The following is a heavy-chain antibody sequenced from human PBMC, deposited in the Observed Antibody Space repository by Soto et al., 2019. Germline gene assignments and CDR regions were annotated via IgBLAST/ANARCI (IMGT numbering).Heavy chain of an antibody. CDR3: ARVRTSGWYLDS. D-gene: IGHD6-19*01. CDR1: GFTFSNYW. V-gene: IGHV3-74*01. J-gene: IGHJ4*02. CDR2: INSDGSRT. Sequence: EVQLVESGGGLVQPGGSLRLSCATSGFTFSNYWMHWVRQAPGKGRMWVSHINSDGSRTNYADSVQCQFTISRDNAKNTLFLQMNSLRAEDTAMYYCARVRTSGWYLDSWGQGTLVTVSS.